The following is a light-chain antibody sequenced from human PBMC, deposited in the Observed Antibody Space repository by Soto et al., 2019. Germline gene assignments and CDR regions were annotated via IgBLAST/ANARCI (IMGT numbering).Light chain of an antibody. V-gene: IGKV1-6*01. J-gene: IGKJ2*01. CDR2: GAS. CDR3: LQDYNYPHT. CDR1: QGIGNS. Sequence: IQMTHSPSSLSASVGDRVTITCRASQGIGNSLGWYQQKPGEAPKALIYGASNLQSGVPSRFSASGSGTDFTLTISSLQPEDFATYYCLQDYNYPHTFGQGTKVDIK.